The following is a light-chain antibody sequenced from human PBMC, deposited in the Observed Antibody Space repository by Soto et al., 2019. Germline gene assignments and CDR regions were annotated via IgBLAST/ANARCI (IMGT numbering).Light chain of an antibody. CDR3: SSYTAITTTRV. Sequence: QSALTQPASVSGSPGQSITISCTGTSSDVGGYNYVSWYQQHPGKAPQLMIYDVSSRPSGVSHRFSCSKSGTTASLTISGLQAEDEAYYFCSSYTAITTTRVFGGGTKVTVL. V-gene: IGLV2-14*03. CDR2: DVS. J-gene: IGLJ2*01. CDR1: SSDVGGYNY.